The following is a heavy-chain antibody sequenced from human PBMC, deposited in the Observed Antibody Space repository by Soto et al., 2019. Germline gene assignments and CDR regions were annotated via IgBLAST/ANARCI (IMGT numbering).Heavy chain of an antibody. Sequence: QIQLQESGPGLVKPSETLSLSCSVSGGSISSNSHYWAWLRQPPGKGLEWIGSIYYNGFTYYSPSLKSRLTISGDTSKNQFSLKLLSVTPADTAFYDFARQDDFWSGYNTFDSWGQGTLVTVSS. CDR1: GGSISSNSHY. J-gene: IGHJ4*02. D-gene: IGHD3-3*01. CDR3: ARQDDFWSGYNTFDS. V-gene: IGHV4-39*01. CDR2: IYYNGFT.